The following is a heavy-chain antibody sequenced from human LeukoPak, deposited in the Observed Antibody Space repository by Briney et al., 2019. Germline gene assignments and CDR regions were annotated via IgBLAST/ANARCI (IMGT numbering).Heavy chain of an antibody. CDR3: ARDRKYSSSWYVDY. J-gene: IGHJ4*02. CDR1: GFTFSSYA. V-gene: IGHV3-30-3*01. CDR2: ISYGGSNK. Sequence: GGSLRLSCAASGFTFSSYAMHWVRQAPGKGLEWVAVISYGGSNKYYADSVKGRFTISRDNSKNTLYLQMNSLRAEDTAVYYCARDRKYSSSWYVDYWGQGTLVTVSS. D-gene: IGHD6-13*01.